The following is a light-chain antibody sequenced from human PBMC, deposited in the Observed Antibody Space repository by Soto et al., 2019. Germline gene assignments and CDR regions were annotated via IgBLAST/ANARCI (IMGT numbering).Light chain of an antibody. Sequence: ELVMTQSPATQSVSPGERVTLSCRASQGVSSSYLAWYQQKPGQAPRLLIYGAFARATGIPDRFSGSASGTDFTLTISRLEPEDFAVYYCLQYGMSPRTFGQGTKVDIK. CDR1: QGVSSSY. J-gene: IGKJ1*01. CDR2: GAF. CDR3: LQYGMSPRT. V-gene: IGKV3-20*01.